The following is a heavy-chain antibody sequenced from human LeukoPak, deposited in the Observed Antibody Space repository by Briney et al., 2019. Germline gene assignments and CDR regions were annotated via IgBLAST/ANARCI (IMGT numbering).Heavy chain of an antibody. CDR1: GFTFSSYS. D-gene: IGHD6-6*01. CDR2: ISSSSSYI. J-gene: IGHJ4*02. Sequence: GGSLRLPCAASGFTFSSYSMNWVRQAPGKGLEWVSSISSSSSYIYYADSVKGRFTISRDNAKNSLYLQMDSLRAEDTAVYYCARGGSEYSSSSDYWGQGTLVTVSS. CDR3: ARGGSEYSSSSDY. V-gene: IGHV3-21*01.